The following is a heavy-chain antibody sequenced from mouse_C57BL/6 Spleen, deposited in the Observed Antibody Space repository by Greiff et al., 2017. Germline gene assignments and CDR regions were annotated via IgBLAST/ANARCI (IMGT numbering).Heavy chain of an antibody. Sequence: VQGVESGAELARPGASVKLSCKASGYTFTSYGIRWVKQRTGQGLEWIGEIYPRSGNTSYNEKFKGKATLTAAKSSSTAYMERRSLTADDVAVYFSARAPPHYSYYRYFDVWGTGTTVTVAS. CDR3: ARAPPHYSYYRYFDV. V-gene: IGHV1-81*01. CDR1: GYTFTSYG. J-gene: IGHJ1*03. CDR2: IYPRSGNT. D-gene: IGHD2-12*01.